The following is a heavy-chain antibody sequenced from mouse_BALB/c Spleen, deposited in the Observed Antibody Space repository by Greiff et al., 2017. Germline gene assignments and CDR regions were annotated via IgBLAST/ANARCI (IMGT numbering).Heavy chain of an antibody. CDR3: ARPYGYDAGFAY. CDR2: ISSGGSYT. CDR1: GFTFSSYG. V-gene: IGHV5-6*01. Sequence: EVQLVESGGDLVKPGGSLKLSCAASGFTFSSYGMSWVRQTPDKRLEWVATISSGGSYTYYPDSVKGRFTISRDNAKNTLYLQMSSLKSEDTAMYYCARPYGYDAGFAYWGQGTLVTVSA. J-gene: IGHJ3*01. D-gene: IGHD2-2*01.